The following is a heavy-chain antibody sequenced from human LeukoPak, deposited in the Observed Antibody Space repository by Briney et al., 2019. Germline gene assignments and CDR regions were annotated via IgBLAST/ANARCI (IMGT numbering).Heavy chain of an antibody. CDR2: MNPNSGNT. V-gene: IGHV1-8*03. CDR3: ARLYYDSSGYYRDY. CDR1: GYTFTSYD. J-gene: IGHJ4*02. D-gene: IGHD3-22*01. Sequence: ASVKVSCKASGYTFTSYDINWVRQATGQGLEWMGWMNPNSGNTGYAQKFQGRVTITRNTSISTAYMELSSLRSEDMAVYYCARLYYDSSGYYRDYWGQGTLVTVSS.